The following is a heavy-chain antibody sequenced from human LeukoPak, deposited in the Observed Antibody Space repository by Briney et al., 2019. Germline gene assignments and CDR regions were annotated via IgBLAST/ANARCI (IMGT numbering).Heavy chain of an antibody. CDR2: IYSGGST. CDR1: GFTISSYS. D-gene: IGHD3-16*01. J-gene: IGHJ4*02. Sequence: GGALRLPCAASGFTISSYSKSWVRQAPREGLGWVSVIYSGGSTYYADSVKGRFTISRDNAKNTLYLQMNSLRAEDTAVYYCASETTGEGYFDYWGQGTLVTVSS. CDR3: ASETTGEGYFDY. V-gene: IGHV3-66*01.